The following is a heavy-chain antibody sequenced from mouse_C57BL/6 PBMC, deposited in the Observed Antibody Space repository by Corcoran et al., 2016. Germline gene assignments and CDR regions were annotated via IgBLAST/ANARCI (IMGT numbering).Heavy chain of an antibody. CDR1: GYTFTTYG. CDR2: INTYSGVP. J-gene: IGHJ3*01. Sequence: QIQLVQSGPELKKPGETVKISCKASGYTFTTYGMSWVKQAPGKGLKWMGWINTYSGVPTYADDSKGRFAFSLETSASTAYLQINNLKNEDTATYFCARSAAWFAYWGQGTLVTVSA. V-gene: IGHV9-3*01. CDR3: ARSAAWFAY.